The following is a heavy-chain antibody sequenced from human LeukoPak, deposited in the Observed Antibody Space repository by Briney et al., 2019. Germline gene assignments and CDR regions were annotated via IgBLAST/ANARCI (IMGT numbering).Heavy chain of an antibody. CDR1: GYSFTNYW. D-gene: IGHD6-19*01. CDR3: ARRYSSGQIPYFDY. CDR2: IYPGDSDT. Sequence: GESLKISCKASGYSFTNYWIDWVRQMPGKGLEWMGIIYPGDSDTRYSPSFEGQVTISADKSISTAYLQWRSLKASDTAMYYCARRYSSGQIPYFDYWGQGTLVTVSS. J-gene: IGHJ4*02. V-gene: IGHV5-51*01.